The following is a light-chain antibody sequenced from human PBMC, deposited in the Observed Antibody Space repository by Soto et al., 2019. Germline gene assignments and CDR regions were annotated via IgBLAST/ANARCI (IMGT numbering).Light chain of an antibody. CDR2: DVS. CDR3: SSYTSSSSVV. Sequence: QSALTQPASVSGSPGQSITISCTGTSSDVGGYNYVSWYQLHPGKPPKLMIYDVSIRPSGVSNRFSGSKSGNTASLTISGLQAEDETEYYCSSYTSSSSVVFGGGTKLTV. CDR1: SSDVGGYNY. J-gene: IGLJ2*01. V-gene: IGLV2-14*03.